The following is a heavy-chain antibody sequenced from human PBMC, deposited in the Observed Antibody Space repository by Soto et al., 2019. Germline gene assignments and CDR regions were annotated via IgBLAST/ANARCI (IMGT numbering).Heavy chain of an antibody. Sequence: SETQCLTCTVSVGSISSYYWSWIRQPPGKGLEWIGYIYYSGSTNYNPSLKSRVTISVDTSKNQFSLKLSSVTAADTAVYYCARQEGYSYDYWGQGTLVTV. CDR2: IYYSGST. CDR3: ARQEGYSYDY. J-gene: IGHJ4*02. D-gene: IGHD5-18*01. V-gene: IGHV4-59*01. CDR1: VGSISSYY.